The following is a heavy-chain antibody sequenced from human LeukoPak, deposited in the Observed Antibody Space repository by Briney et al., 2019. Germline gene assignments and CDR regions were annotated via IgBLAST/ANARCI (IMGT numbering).Heavy chain of an antibody. D-gene: IGHD3-22*01. V-gene: IGHV3-23*01. Sequence: GGSLRLSCAASGFTISSYAMSWVRQAPGKGLEWVSAISCSGGSTYYADSVKGRFTISRDNSKNTLYLQMNSLRAEDTAVYYCAKPLFYYDSSGYAFDIWGQGTMVTVSS. CDR2: ISCSGGST. J-gene: IGHJ3*02. CDR3: AKPLFYYDSSGYAFDI. CDR1: GFTISSYA.